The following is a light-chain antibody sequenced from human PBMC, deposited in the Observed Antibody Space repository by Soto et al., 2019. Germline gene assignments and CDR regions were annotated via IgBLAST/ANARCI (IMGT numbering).Light chain of an antibody. Sequence: SYELTQPPSVSVSPGQTASITCSGDKLGDKYVCWYQQKPGQSPVLVIFQDTKRPSGIPERFSGSNSGNTATLTISGTQAMDEADYYCQAWDSSTVVFGGGTQLTVL. V-gene: IGLV3-1*01. CDR3: QAWDSSTVV. CDR2: QDT. CDR1: KLGDKY. J-gene: IGLJ2*01.